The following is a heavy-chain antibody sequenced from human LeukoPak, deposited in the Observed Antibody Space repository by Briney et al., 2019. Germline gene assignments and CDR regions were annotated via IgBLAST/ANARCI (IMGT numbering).Heavy chain of an antibody. D-gene: IGHD6-13*01. V-gene: IGHV3-21*01. CDR1: GFTFSSYS. CDR3: ARERQQLRYFDY. J-gene: IGHJ4*02. Sequence: GGSLRLSCAASGFTFSSYSMIWVRQSPGKGLEWVSSISDSSTYIYYADSAKGRFTVSRDNAKNSLYLQMNSLRAEDSAVYYCARERQQLRYFDYWGQGTLVTVSS. CDR2: ISDSSTYI.